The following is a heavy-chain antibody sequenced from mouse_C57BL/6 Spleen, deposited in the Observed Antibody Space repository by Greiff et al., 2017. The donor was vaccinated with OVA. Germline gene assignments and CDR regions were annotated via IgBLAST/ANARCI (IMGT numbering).Heavy chain of an antibody. Sequence: EVKLQESGPGLVKPSQSLSLTCSVTGYSITSGYYWNWIRQFPGNKLEWMGYISYDGSNNYNPSLKNRISITRDTSKNQFFLKLNSVTTEDTATYYCARRGNYDYSYWYFDVWGTGTTVTVSS. CDR2: ISYDGSN. V-gene: IGHV3-6*01. CDR3: ARRGNYDYSYWYFDV. CDR1: GYSITSGYY. D-gene: IGHD2-4*01. J-gene: IGHJ1*03.